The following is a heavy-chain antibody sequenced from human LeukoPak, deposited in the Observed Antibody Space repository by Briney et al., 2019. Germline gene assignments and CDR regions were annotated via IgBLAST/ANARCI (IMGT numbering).Heavy chain of an antibody. J-gene: IGHJ1*01. CDR3: ARGPLGAMTPPLYFQH. CDR1: GGSISSYY. CDR2: IYYSGST. Sequence: PSETLSLTCTVSGGSISSYYWSWIRQPPGKGLEWIGYIYYSGSTNYNPSLKSRVTISVDTSKNQFSLKLSSVTAAGTAVYYCARGPLGAMTPPLYFQHWGQGTLVTVSS. D-gene: IGHD2-2*01. V-gene: IGHV4-59*08.